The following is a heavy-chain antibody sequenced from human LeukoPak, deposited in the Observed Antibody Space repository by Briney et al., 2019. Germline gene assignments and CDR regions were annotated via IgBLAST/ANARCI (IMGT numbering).Heavy chain of an antibody. Sequence: GRSLRLSCAASGFTSSSYGMHWVRPAPGKGLEWVAAISYDGSNKYYADSVKGRFTISRDNSKNTLYLQMNSLRAEDTAVYYCAKNPGGSYSGTMDVWGQGTTVTVSS. V-gene: IGHV3-30*18. J-gene: IGHJ6*02. CDR2: ISYDGSNK. D-gene: IGHD1-26*01. CDR3: AKNPGGSYSGTMDV. CDR1: GFTSSSYG.